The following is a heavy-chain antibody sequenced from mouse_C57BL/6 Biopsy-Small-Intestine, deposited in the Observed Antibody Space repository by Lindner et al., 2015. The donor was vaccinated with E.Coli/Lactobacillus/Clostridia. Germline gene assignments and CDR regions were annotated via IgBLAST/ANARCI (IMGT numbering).Heavy chain of an antibody. Sequence: VQLQESGAELVRPGASVKLSCTASGFNIKDDYIHWVKQRPEQGLEWIGRIDPANGNIKFVPKFQDKATITADTSSNTAYLQLSSLTSEDTAVYYCARSSSSMGYWGQGTSVTVSS. CDR2: IDPANGNI. CDR3: ARSSSSMGY. J-gene: IGHJ4*01. V-gene: IGHV14-3*02. CDR1: GFNIKDDY.